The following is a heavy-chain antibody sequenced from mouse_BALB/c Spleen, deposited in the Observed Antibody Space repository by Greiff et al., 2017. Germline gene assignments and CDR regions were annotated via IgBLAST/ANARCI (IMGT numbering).Heavy chain of an antibody. J-gene: IGHJ4*01. CDR3: ARARSYAMDY. CDR2: IRNKANGYTT. CDR1: GFTFTDYY. V-gene: IGHV7-3*02. Sequence: EVKVVESGGGLVQPGGSLRLSCATSGFTFTDYYMSWVRQPPGKALEWLGFIRNKANGYTTEYSASVKGRFTISRDNSQSILYLQMNTLRAEDSATYYCARARSYAMDYWGQGTSVTVSS.